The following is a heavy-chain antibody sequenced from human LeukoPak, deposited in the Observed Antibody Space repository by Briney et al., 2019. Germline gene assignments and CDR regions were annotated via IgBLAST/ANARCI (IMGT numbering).Heavy chain of an antibody. D-gene: IGHD5-24*01. CDR2: IYYSGST. V-gene: IGHV4-59*01. J-gene: IGHJ5*02. CDR3: ARDRDGNNWFDP. CDR1: GGSISSYY. Sequence: ASETLSLACTVSGGSISSYYWSWIRQPPGKGLEWIGYIYYSGSTNYNPSLKSRVTISVDTSKKQFSLKLTSVTAADTAVYYCARDRDGNNWFDPWGQGTLVTVSS.